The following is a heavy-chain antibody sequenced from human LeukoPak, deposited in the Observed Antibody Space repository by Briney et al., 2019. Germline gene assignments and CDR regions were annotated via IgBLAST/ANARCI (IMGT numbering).Heavy chain of an antibody. J-gene: IGHJ2*01. CDR2: INPNSGGT. V-gene: IGHV1-2*02. D-gene: IGHD4-23*01. CDR3: ARHPGKVTNDWYFDL. CDR1: GYTFTSYY. Sequence: ASVKVSCKASGYTFTSYYMHWVRQAPGQGLEWMGWINPNSGGTNYAQKFQGRVTMTRDTSITTAYMELSRLSSDDTAVYYCARHPGKVTNDWYFDLWGRGTLVTVSS.